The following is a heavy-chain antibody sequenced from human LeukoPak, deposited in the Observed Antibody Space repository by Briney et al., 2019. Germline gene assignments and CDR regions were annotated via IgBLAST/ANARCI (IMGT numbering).Heavy chain of an antibody. CDR2: ISAYNGNT. Sequence: ASVKVSGTASGYTFTSYGISWVRQAPGQGLEWMGWISAYNGNTNYAQKLQGRVTMTTDTSTSTAHMELRSLRSDDTAVYYCARSYSSSSDFDYWGQGTLVTVSS. CDR1: GYTFTSYG. CDR3: ARSYSSSSDFDY. D-gene: IGHD6-6*01. J-gene: IGHJ4*02. V-gene: IGHV1-18*01.